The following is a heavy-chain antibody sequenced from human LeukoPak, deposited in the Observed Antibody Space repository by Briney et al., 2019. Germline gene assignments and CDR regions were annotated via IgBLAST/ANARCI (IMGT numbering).Heavy chain of an antibody. D-gene: IGHD3-22*01. CDR2: TSVYNGGT. CDR1: GYTFTSNS. V-gene: IGHV1-18*01. CDR3: ARDSAYYYYSSGYYQFDY. J-gene: IGHJ4*02. Sequence: AAVKVSCKASGYTFTSNSNSWVRHAPGPGHGRMGWTSVYNGGTNYAQKLQGRVTMTTYTSTSTAYMELRSLRSDDTAVYYCARDSAYYYYSSGYYQFDYWGQGTLVTVSS.